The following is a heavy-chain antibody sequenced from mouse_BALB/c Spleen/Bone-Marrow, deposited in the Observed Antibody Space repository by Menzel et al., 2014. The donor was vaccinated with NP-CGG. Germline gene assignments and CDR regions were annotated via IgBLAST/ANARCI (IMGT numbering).Heavy chain of an antibody. CDR3: ARGGISVDY. Sequence: VQGVESGAELVRPGSSVKISCESSGYVFSTYWVNWVKRRPGQGLEWIGQIYPGDGDTDYNGKFKDKATLTADKSSNTAYMQLSSLTSEDSAVYFCARGGISVDYWGQGTTLTVSS. V-gene: IGHV1-80*01. J-gene: IGHJ2*01. CDR2: IYPGDGDT. CDR1: GYVFSTYW.